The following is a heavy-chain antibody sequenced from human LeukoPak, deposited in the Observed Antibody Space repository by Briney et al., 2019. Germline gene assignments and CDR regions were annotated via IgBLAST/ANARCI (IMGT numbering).Heavy chain of an antibody. CDR3: ASSRVGYSYGPPDY. D-gene: IGHD5-18*01. J-gene: IGHJ4*02. CDR2: ISYTGIA. CDR1: GGSISGYY. Sequence: PSETLSLTCTVSGGSISGYYWSWIRQPPGKGQEWIGYISYTGIANYNPSLKSRVTISLDTSKNQFSLKLSSVTAADTAVYYCASSRVGYSYGPPDYWGQGTLVTVSS. V-gene: IGHV4-59*12.